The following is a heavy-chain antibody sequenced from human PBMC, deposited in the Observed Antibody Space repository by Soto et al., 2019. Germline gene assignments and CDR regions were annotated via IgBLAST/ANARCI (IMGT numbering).Heavy chain of an antibody. V-gene: IGHV5-51*01. J-gene: IGHJ6*02. CDR3: VRDGYNYYYYYGMDV. D-gene: IGHD5-12*01. CDR2: IYPGDSDT. Sequence: PGESLKISCKGSGYSFTSYWIGWVRQMPGKGLEWMGIIYPGDSDTRYSPSFQGQVTISADKSISTAYLQWSSLKASDTAMYYCVRDGYNYYYYYGMDVWGQGTTVTVSS. CDR1: GYSFTSYW.